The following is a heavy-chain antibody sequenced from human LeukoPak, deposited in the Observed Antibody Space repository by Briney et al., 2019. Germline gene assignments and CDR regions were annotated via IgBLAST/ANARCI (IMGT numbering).Heavy chain of an antibody. CDR1: GFTFSDYY. J-gene: IGHJ4*02. CDR3: AKGLSGSYWGRVDY. Sequence: PGGSLRLSCAASGFTFSDYYMSWIRQAPGKGLEWVSYISSSGSTIYYADSVKGRFTISRDNSKNTLYLQMNSLRAEDTAVYYCAKGLSGSYWGRVDYWGQGTLVTVSS. CDR2: ISSSGSTI. D-gene: IGHD1-26*01. V-gene: IGHV3-11*04.